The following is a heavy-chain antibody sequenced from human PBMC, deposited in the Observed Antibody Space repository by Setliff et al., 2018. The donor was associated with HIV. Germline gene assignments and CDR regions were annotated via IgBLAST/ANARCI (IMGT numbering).Heavy chain of an antibody. CDR3: SRSGVPPYYYYGMDV. D-gene: IGHD3-10*01. Sequence: ASVKVSCKASGYTFTTYGVNWVRQAPGQGLEWMGWINSYNGNTKFALKFQGRVTMTTDTSTTTALMELRSLEADDTGIYYCSRSGVPPYYYYGMDVWGQGTTVTVSS. J-gene: IGHJ6*02. V-gene: IGHV1-18*04. CDR2: INSYNGNT. CDR1: GYTFTTYG.